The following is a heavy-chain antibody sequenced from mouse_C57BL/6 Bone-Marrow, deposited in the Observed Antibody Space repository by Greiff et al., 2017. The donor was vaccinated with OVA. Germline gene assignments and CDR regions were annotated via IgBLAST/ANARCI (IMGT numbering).Heavy chain of an antibody. J-gene: IGHJ3*01. Sequence: DVQLQESGPELVKPGASVKMSCKASGYTFTDYNMHWVKQSHGKSLEWIGYINPNNGGTSYNQKFKGKATLTVNKSSSTAYMELRSLTSEDSAVYYCAKAGYYGSLPWFAYWGQGTLVTVSA. CDR1: GYTFTDYN. CDR2: INPNNGGT. D-gene: IGHD1-1*01. CDR3: AKAGYYGSLPWFAY. V-gene: IGHV1-22*01.